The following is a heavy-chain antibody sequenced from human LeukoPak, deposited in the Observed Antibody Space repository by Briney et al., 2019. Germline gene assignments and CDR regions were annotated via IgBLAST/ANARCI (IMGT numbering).Heavy chain of an antibody. D-gene: IGHD2-2*01. CDR2: INPNSGGT. V-gene: IGHV1-2*02. CDR3: ARGLAPRTSAPFDP. Sequence: ASVKVSCKASGYTFTGYYLHWVRQAPGQGLEWMGWINPNSGGTNYAQNFQGRVTMTRDTSISTAYMELSRLRSDDTAVYYCARGLAPRTSAPFDPWGQGTLVTVSS. J-gene: IGHJ5*02. CDR1: GYTFTGYY.